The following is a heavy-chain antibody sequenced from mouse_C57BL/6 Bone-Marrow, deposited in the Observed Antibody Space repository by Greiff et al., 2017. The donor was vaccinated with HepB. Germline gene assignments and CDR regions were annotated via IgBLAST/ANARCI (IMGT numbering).Heavy chain of an antibody. V-gene: IGHV1-64*01. Sequence: QVQLQQPGAELVKPGASVKLSCKASGYTFTSYWMHWVKQRPGQGLEWIGMIHPNSGSTNYNEKFKSKATLTVDKSSSTAYMQLSSLTSEDSAVYYCAREGLSYYFDYWGQGTTLTVSS. CDR1: GYTFTSYW. D-gene: IGHD1-3*01. J-gene: IGHJ2*01. CDR3: AREGLSYYFDY. CDR2: IHPNSGST.